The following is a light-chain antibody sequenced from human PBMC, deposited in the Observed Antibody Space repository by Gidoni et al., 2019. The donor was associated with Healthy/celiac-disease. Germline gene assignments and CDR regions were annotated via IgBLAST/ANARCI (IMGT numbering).Light chain of an antibody. CDR3: QQYNSYSRS. J-gene: IGKJ2*04. CDR2: KAS. V-gene: IGKV1-5*03. Sequence: DIQMTQSPSTLSASEGDRVTITCRASQSSSSWLAWYQQKPGKAPKLLIYKASSLASGVPLRFSGSGSGTEFTLTISSLQPDDFATYYCQQYNSYSRSFGQGTKLEIK. CDR1: QSSSSW.